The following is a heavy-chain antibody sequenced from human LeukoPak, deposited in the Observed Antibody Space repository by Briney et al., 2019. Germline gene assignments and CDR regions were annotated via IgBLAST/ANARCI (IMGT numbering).Heavy chain of an antibody. CDR1: DFSFSNYW. CDR2: IRGDESRK. V-gene: IGHV3-7*01. D-gene: IGHD5-18*01. J-gene: IGHJ3*01. CDR3: ARDGDGYPN. Sequence: GGPLRLSCTASDFSFSNYWMTWLRQAPGKGLEWVANIRGDESRKYYLDSVTGRFTISRDNAKNSLYLQMNSLRAEDTAVYYCARDGDGYPNWGQGTSVTVSS.